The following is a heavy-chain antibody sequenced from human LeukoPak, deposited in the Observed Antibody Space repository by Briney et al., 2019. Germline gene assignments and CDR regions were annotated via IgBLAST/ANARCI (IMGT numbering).Heavy chain of an antibody. CDR1: GFTFSSYS. D-gene: IGHD3-16*01. CDR3: ARGGGLDV. J-gene: IGHJ6*02. Sequence: GGSLRLSCVASGFTFSSYSMNWVRQPPGKGLEWVSYISRTSTTIYYADSVKDRFTISRDSAKNSLYLQMNTLRAEDTAVYFCARGGGLDVWGQGATVTVSS. CDR2: ISRTSTTI. V-gene: IGHV3-48*01.